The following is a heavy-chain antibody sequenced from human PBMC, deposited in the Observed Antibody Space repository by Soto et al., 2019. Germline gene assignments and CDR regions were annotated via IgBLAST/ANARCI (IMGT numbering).Heavy chain of an antibody. CDR1: GYTFTSYY. D-gene: IGHD5-18*01. Sequence: QVQLVQSGAEVKKPGASVKVSCKASGYTFTSYYMHWVRQAPGQGLEWMGIINPSGGSTSYAQKFQGRVTMTRDTSTSTVYMELSSLRSEDTAVYYCARVSVDTAMASAFDYWGQGTLVTVSS. CDR2: INPSGGST. J-gene: IGHJ4*02. CDR3: ARVSVDTAMASAFDY. V-gene: IGHV1-46*01.